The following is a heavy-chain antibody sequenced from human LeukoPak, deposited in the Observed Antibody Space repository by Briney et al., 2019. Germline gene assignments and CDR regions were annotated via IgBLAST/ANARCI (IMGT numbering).Heavy chain of an antibody. V-gene: IGHV1-69*13. CDR3: VRGSHYGSGSYYSNFDY. CDR2: IIPIFGTA. J-gene: IGHJ4*02. CDR1: GGTFSSYA. Sequence: GASVKVSCKASGGTFSSYAISWVRQAPGQGLEWMGGIIPIFGTANYAQKFQGRVTITADESTSTAYMELSSLRSEDTAVYYCVRGSHYGSGSYYSNFDYWGQGTLVTVSS. D-gene: IGHD3-10*01.